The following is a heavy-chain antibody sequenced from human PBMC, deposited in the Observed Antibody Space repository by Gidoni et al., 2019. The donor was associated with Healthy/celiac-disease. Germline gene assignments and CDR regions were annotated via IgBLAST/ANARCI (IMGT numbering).Heavy chain of an antibody. CDR2: IDWDDDK. V-gene: IGHV2-70*01. CDR1: GFSLSTSGRC. Sequence: QVTLRESGPALVKPTQTLTLTCTFSGFSLSTSGRCVSWIRQPPGKALEWLSLIDWDDDKYYSTSLKTRLTISKDTSKNQVVLTMTNMDPVDTATYYCARTLAIEARSEPPYFDYWGQGTLGTVSS. CDR3: ARTLAIEARSEPPYFDY. D-gene: IGHD6-6*01. J-gene: IGHJ4*02.